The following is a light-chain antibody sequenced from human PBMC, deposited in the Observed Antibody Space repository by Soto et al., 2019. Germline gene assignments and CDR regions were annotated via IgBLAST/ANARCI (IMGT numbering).Light chain of an antibody. CDR1: QGISSY. V-gene: IGKV1-9*01. J-gene: IGKJ1*01. Sequence: DIQMTQSPSTLSASVGDRATITCRASQGISSYLAWYQQKPGKAPKLLIYAASTLQSGVPSRFSGSGSGTDFTLTISRLEPEDFAVYYCQQYGSSSWTFGQGTKVDIK. CDR2: AAS. CDR3: QQYGSSSWT.